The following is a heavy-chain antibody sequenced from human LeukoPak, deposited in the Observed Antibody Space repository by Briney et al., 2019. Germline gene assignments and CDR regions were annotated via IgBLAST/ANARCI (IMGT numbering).Heavy chain of an antibody. Sequence: PSETLSLTCTVSGGSISSSSYYWGWIRQPPGKGLEWIGSIYSSGSTNYNPSLMSRVTMSVDTSKNQFSLELTSVTAADTAVYYCARDLHGNYVSDYFDYWGQGTLVTVSS. CDR2: IYSSGST. J-gene: IGHJ4*02. CDR1: GGSISSSSYY. V-gene: IGHV4-39*07. D-gene: IGHD4-17*01. CDR3: ARDLHGNYVSDYFDY.